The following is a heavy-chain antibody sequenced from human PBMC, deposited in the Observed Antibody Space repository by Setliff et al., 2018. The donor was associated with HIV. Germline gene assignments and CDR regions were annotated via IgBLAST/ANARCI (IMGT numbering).Heavy chain of an antibody. CDR2: FYYTGST. J-gene: IGHJ4*02. CDR3: ARHTVFVRYFDH. D-gene: IGHD2-2*02. V-gene: IGHV4-59*11. Sequence: PSETLSLTCTVSAASIRGHYWSWIRQSPGKGLEWIGNFYYTGSTDYNPSFKSRVTISLDKSKNQITLNLSYATAADTAVYYCARHTVFVRYFDHWGQGMLVAVSS. CDR1: AASIRGHY.